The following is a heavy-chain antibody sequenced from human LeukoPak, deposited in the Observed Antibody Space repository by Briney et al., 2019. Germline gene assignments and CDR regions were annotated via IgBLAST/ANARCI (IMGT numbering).Heavy chain of an antibody. V-gene: IGHV3-23*01. CDR1: GFTFSSYA. D-gene: IGHD1-26*01. CDR2: ISSSGGST. CDR3: AKSGSTRYWPGIVGVFDY. Sequence: GWSRILSCASSGFTFSSYAMSWGRPAAGKGLEWVSAISSSGGSTYYADSVRGRFTIFRDNSKNPLYLQMNRLRAEDTAVYYCAKSGSTRYWPGIVGVFDYWGQGTLVTVSS. J-gene: IGHJ4*02.